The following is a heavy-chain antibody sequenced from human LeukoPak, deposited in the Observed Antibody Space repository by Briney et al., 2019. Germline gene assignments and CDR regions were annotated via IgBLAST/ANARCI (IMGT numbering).Heavy chain of an antibody. CDR2: ITNSGDNT. D-gene: IGHD4-17*01. V-gene: IGHV3-23*01. Sequence: QPGGSLRLSCAASGFTFSSYAMSWVRQAPGKGLEWVSAITNSGDNTYYADSVQGRFAISRDNSKNTLYLQMNSLRAEDTAVYYCAKDPNGDYIGTFDIWGQGTMVTVSS. J-gene: IGHJ3*02. CDR1: GFTFSSYA. CDR3: AKDPNGDYIGTFDI.